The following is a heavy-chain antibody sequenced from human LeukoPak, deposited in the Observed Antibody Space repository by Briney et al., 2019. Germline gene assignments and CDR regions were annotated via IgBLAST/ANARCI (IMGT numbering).Heavy chain of an antibody. D-gene: IGHD3-9*01. CDR2: INIYTGNP. J-gene: IGHJ4*02. CDR3: TRDDGSLRYFDWLPTGGY. Sequence: ASVKVSCKASGYTFTGYSINWVRQAPGQGLEWMGWINIYTGNPTYAQGFTGRFVFSLDTSVSTAYLQISSLKAEDTAVYYCTRDDGSLRYFDWLPTGGYCGQGTLVTVSS. V-gene: IGHV7-4-1*02. CDR1: GYTFTGYS.